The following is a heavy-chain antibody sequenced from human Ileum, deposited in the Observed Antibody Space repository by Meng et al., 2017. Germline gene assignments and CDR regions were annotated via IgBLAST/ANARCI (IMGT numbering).Heavy chain of an antibody. V-gene: IGHV1-2*06. J-gene: IGHJ4*02. CDR1: GYTFTDYY. CDR2: VNPNSGDT. D-gene: IGHD3-10*01. Sequence: QVQMVQSGTEVKNPVASVKVSCKASGYTFTDYYIHWLRQAPGQGLEWMGRVNPNSGDTNYAQRFQGRVTMTRGTSISTAYMELTRLIFDDTAIYYCARGFGEDFNGNHFFDDWGQGTLVTVSS. CDR3: ARGFGEDFNGNHFFDD.